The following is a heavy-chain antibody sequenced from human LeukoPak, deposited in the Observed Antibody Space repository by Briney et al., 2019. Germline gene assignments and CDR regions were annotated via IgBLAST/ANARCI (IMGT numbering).Heavy chain of an antibody. CDR1: GYTFTSYG. CDR3: ARVCGGYSSSWYVCPADDFDY. J-gene: IGHJ4*02. Sequence: ASVKVSCKASGYTFTSYGISWVRQAPGQGLEWMGWISAYNGDTNYAQKLQGRVTMTTDTSTSTAYMELRSVRSDDTAVYYCARVCGGYSSSWYVCPADDFDYWGQGTLVTVSS. CDR2: ISAYNGDT. D-gene: IGHD6-13*01. V-gene: IGHV1-18*01.